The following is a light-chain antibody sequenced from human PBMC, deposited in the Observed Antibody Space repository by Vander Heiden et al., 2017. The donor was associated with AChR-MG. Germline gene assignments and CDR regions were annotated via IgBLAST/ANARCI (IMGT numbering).Light chain of an antibody. CDR3: QQRDNWPPTT. Sequence: EVVLTQSPATLSLSPGERATLSCRASQSVSPRLLIYDASNRATGISARFSGSGSGTDFTLTICSLEPEDFAVYYCQQRDNWPPTTFGQGTKLEI. CDR1: QSVS. J-gene: IGKJ2*01. V-gene: IGKV3-11*01. CDR2: DAS.